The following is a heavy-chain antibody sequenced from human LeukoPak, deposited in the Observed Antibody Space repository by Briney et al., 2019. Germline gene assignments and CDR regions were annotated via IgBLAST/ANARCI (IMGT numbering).Heavy chain of an antibody. V-gene: IGHV1-69*05. CDR3: ARVKSSTSPTPEYNWFDP. CDR2: TIPIFGTA. CDR1: GGTFSSYA. D-gene: IGHD6-13*01. J-gene: IGHJ5*02. Sequence: GASVKVSCKASGGTFSSYAISWVRQAPGQGLEWMGGTIPIFGTANYAQKFQGRVTITTDESTSTAYMELSSLRSEDTAVYYCARVKSSTSPTPEYNWFDPWGQGTLVTVSS.